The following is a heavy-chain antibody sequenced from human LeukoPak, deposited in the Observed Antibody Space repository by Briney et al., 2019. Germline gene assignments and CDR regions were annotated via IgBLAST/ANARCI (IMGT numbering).Heavy chain of an antibody. CDR1: GGTFSSYA. Sequence: SVKVSCKASGGTFSSYAISWVRQAPGQGLEWMGGIIPIFGTANYAQKFQGRVTITADESTSTAYLELSSLRSEDTAVYYCATCSGGSCYPRGPLYYFDYWGQGTLVTVSS. V-gene: IGHV1-69*13. J-gene: IGHJ4*02. CDR2: IIPIFGTA. CDR3: ATCSGGSCYPRGPLYYFDY. D-gene: IGHD2-15*01.